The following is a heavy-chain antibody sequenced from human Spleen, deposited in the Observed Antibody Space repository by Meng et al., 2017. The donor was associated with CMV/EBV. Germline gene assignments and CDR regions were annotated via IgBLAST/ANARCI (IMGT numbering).Heavy chain of an antibody. Sequence: GSLRLSCTVSGGSISSSYWSWIRQPPGKGLEWIGYSGSTNYNPSLQSRVTISVDTSKNQFSLKLRSVTAADTAVYYCAKGGRFSGAWGQGTLVTVSS. J-gene: IGHJ5*02. CDR2: SGST. CDR3: AKGGRFSGA. V-gene: IGHV4-59*01. CDR1: GGSISSSY. D-gene: IGHD3-10*01.